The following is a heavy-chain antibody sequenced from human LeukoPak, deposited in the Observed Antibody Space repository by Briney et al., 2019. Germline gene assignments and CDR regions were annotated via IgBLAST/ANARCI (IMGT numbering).Heavy chain of an antibody. CDR3: ARERALYGGNPNDAFDI. CDR2: ISYSGST. Sequence: SETLSLTCTVSGGSISSYYWSWIRQPPGKGLEWIGYISYSGSTNYNPSLKGRVTISVDTSKNQFSLKLSSVTAADPAVYYCARERALYGGNPNDAFDIWGQGTMVTVSS. D-gene: IGHD4-23*01. V-gene: IGHV4-59*01. J-gene: IGHJ3*02. CDR1: GGSISSYY.